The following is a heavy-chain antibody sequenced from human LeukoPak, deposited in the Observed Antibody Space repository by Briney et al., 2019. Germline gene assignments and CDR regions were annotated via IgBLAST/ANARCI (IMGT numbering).Heavy chain of an antibody. CDR1: GGSFSGYY. V-gene: IGHV4-34*01. D-gene: IGHD3-22*01. J-gene: IGHJ4*02. Sequence: SGTLSLTCAVYGGSFSGYYWSWIRQPPGKGLEWIGEINHSGSTNYNPSLKSRVTISVDTSKNQFSLKLSSVTAADTAVYYCARVDDDSSGYYADWGQGTLVTVSS. CDR3: ARVDDDSSGYYAD. CDR2: INHSGST.